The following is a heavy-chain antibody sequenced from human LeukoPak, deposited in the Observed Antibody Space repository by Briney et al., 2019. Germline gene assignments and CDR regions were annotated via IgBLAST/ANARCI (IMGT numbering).Heavy chain of an antibody. D-gene: IGHD3-22*01. J-gene: IGHJ4*02. CDR1: GGSFSGYN. CDR3: ARGPFFYDSSGYTPPFDY. V-gene: IGHV4-34*01. CDR2: INHSGST. Sequence: SETLSLTCAAYGGSFSGYNWSWIRQPPGKGLEWIGEINHSGSTNYNPSLKSRVTISVDTSKNQFSLKLSSVTAADTAVYYCARGPFFYDSSGYTPPFDYWGQGTLVTVSS.